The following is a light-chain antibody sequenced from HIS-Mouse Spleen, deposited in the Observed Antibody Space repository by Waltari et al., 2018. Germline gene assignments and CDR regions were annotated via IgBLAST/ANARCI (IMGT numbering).Light chain of an antibody. CDR2: EVS. V-gene: IGLV2-14*01. J-gene: IGLJ2*01. CDR3: SSYTSSSTRV. Sequence: QSALTQPASVSGSPGQSITISCTGTSSDVGGYNYVSWYQQHPGNAPKLMIYEVSNRPAGVCNRVSGSKSGNTASLTISGLQAEDEADYYCSSYTSSSTRVFGGGTKLTVL. CDR1: SSDVGGYNY.